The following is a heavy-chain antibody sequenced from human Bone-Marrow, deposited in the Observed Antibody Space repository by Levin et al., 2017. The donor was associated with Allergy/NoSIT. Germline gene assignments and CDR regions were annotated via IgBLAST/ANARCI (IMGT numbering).Heavy chain of an antibody. CDR3: ARVYCSGGSCYSRHIDY. V-gene: IGHV3-21*01. J-gene: IGHJ4*02. Sequence: AGGSLRLSCAASGFTFSSYSMNWVRQAPGKGLEWVSSISSSSSYIYYADSVKGRFTISRDNAKNSLYLQMNSLRAEDTAVYYCARVYCSGGSCYSRHIDYWGQGTLVTVSS. CDR1: GFTFSSYS. D-gene: IGHD2-15*01. CDR2: ISSSSSYI.